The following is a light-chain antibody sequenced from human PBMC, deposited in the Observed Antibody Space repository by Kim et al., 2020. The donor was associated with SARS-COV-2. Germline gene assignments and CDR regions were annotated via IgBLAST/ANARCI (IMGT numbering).Light chain of an antibody. CDR1: DSDIGGYNY. J-gene: IGLJ2*01. CDR2: DVT. CDR3: SSYTSTSALL. Sequence: QSVLTQPASVSGSPGQSITISCTGSDSDIGGYNYVSWYQQHPGKAPTLMIFDVTNRPSGVSNRFSGSKSGDTASLTISGLQTEDEADYYCSSYTSTSALLFGGGTQLTVL. V-gene: IGLV2-14*03.